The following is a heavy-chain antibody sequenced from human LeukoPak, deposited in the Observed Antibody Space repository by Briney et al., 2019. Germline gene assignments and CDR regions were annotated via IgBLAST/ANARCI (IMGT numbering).Heavy chain of an antibody. D-gene: IGHD3-22*01. J-gene: IGHJ4*02. CDR2: IRYDGSNE. Sequence: GGSLRLSCAASAFSFSSYGMHWVRQAPGKGLEWVAFIRYDGSNENYADSVKGRFTISRDNSKNTLYLQMNSLRAEDTAVYYCAKQTSYYYDSSGYYYFDYWGQGTLVTVSS. CDR1: AFSFSSYG. CDR3: AKQTSYYYDSSGYYYFDY. V-gene: IGHV3-30*02.